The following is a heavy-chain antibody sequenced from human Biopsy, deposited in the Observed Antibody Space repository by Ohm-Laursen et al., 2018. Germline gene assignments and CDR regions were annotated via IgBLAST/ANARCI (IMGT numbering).Heavy chain of an antibody. Sequence: SDTLSLTWPVSGYSISSDYRWGWIRQAPGKTLEWLGNIFKDGNTHYNPSLRSRLIISIDTSKNQFSLMMTSVSGADTAVYFCARVGSGWAPFDKWGPGTLVTVSS. V-gene: IGHV4-38-2*02. CDR2: IFKDGNT. CDR1: GYSISSDYR. CDR3: ARVGSGWAPFDK. J-gene: IGHJ4*02. D-gene: IGHD6-19*01.